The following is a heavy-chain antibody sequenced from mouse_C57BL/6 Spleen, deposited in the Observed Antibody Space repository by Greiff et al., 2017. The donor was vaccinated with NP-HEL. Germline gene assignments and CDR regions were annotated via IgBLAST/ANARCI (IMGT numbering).Heavy chain of an antibody. CDR2: IYPGSGNT. CDR1: GYTFTDYY. D-gene: IGHD2-10*01. Sequence: QVHVKQSGAELVRPGASVKLSCKASGYTFTDYYINWVKQRPGQGLEWIARIYPGSGNTYYNEKFKGKATLTAEKSSSTAYMQLSSLTSESTAVYFCAREGSYYGNGGLAMDYWGQGTSVTVSS. J-gene: IGHJ4*01. CDR3: AREGSYYGNGGLAMDY. V-gene: IGHV1-76*01.